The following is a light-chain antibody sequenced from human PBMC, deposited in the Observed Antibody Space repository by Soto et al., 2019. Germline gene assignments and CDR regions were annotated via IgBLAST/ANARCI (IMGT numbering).Light chain of an antibody. Sequence: DIQLTQSPCFLSASVGDRVTITCRASQGISSWLAWYQQQPGKAPKFLIYDTSTFKSGVPSRFSGSGSGTEFTLPISSLQPDDFAAYYCQQDNSYPHTFGQGTKVDIK. V-gene: IGKV1-9*01. CDR2: DTS. CDR3: QQDNSYPHT. J-gene: IGKJ1*01. CDR1: QGISSW.